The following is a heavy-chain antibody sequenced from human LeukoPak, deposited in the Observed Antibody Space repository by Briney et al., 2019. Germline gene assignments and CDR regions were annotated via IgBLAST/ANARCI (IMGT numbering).Heavy chain of an antibody. CDR3: ARGPYDYVWGSYRPYYFDY. CDR1: GFTFSSYA. CDR2: ISYDGSNK. D-gene: IGHD3-16*02. J-gene: IGHJ4*02. V-gene: IGHV3-30-3*01. Sequence: GGSLRLSCAASGFTFSSYAMHWVRQAPGKGLEWVAVISYDGSNKYYADSVKGRFTISRDNAKNSLYLQMNSLRAEDTAVYYCARGPYDYVWGSYRPYYFDYWGQGTLVTVSS.